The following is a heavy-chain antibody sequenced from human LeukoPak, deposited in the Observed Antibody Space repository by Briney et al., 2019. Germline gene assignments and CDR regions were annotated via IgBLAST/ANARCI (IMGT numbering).Heavy chain of an antibody. J-gene: IGHJ4*02. V-gene: IGHV3-30*18. CDR2: ISYDGSHK. CDR1: GFTFSSYG. CDR3: AKSKGTTGTTGVDY. Sequence: GGSLRLSCAASGFTFSSYGMHWVRQAPGKGLEWVAVISYDGSHKYYADSVKGRFPISRDNSKNTLYLQMNSLRAEDTAVYYCAKSKGTTGTTGVDYWGQGTLVTVSS. D-gene: IGHD1-1*01.